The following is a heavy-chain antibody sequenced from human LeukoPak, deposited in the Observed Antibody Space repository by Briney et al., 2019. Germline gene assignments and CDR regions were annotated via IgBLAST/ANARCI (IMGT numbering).Heavy chain of an antibody. Sequence: ASVKVSCKASGYTFTSYYMHWVRQAPGQGLEWIGIINPSGGSTSYAQKFQGRVTITADESTSTAYMELSSLRSEDTAVYYCARGSSGWYVAPYNWFDPWGQGTLVTVSS. V-gene: IGHV1-46*01. CDR2: INPSGGST. CDR3: ARGSSGWYVAPYNWFDP. CDR1: GYTFTSYY. D-gene: IGHD6-19*01. J-gene: IGHJ5*02.